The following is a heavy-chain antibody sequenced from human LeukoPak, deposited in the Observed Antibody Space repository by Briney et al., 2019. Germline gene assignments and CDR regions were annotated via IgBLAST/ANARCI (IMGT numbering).Heavy chain of an antibody. Sequence: SETLSLTCTVSDGSISSYYWSWIRQPAGKGLEWIGRIYTSGSTNYNPSLKSRVTMSVDASKNQFSLKLSSVTAADTAVYYCARCAYCSGTSCCLGAFDYWGQGTLVTVSS. V-gene: IGHV4-4*07. CDR2: IYTSGST. CDR1: DGSISSYY. J-gene: IGHJ4*02. D-gene: IGHD2-2*01. CDR3: ARCAYCSGTSCCLGAFDY.